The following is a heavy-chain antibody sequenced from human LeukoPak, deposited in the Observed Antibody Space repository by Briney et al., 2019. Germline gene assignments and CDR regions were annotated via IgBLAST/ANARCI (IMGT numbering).Heavy chain of an antibody. CDR2: IRYDGSNK. V-gene: IGHV3-30*02. CDR1: GFTFSTYG. Sequence: GGSLRPSCAASGFTFSTYGMHWVRQAPGKGLEWVAFIRYDGSNKYYADSVKGRFTISRDNSKNTLYLQMTSLRPEDTAVYYCAKDKGSSGDYWGQGTLVTVSS. CDR3: AKDKGSSGDY. J-gene: IGHJ4*02. D-gene: IGHD6-6*01.